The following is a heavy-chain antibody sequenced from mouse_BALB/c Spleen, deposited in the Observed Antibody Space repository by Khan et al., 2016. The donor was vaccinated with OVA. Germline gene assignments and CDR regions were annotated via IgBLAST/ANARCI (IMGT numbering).Heavy chain of an antibody. Sequence: EVELVESGGDSVKPGGSLKLSCAASGFSFSSYSMSWVRQTPDKRLEWVATISSGGDYTYYPDSVKGRFTISRDNAKNTLYLQMSSLRSEDTAMYYCASHLTGSFACWGQGTLVTVSA. V-gene: IGHV5-6*01. CDR2: ISSGGDYT. CDR3: ASHLTGSFAC. D-gene: IGHD4-1*01. CDR1: GFSFSSYS. J-gene: IGHJ3*01.